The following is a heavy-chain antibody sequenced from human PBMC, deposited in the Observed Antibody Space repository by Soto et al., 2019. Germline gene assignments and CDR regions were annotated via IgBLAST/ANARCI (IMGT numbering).Heavy chain of an antibody. Sequence: QVQLVESGGGVVQPGRSLRLSCAASGFTFSSFAMHWARQAPGKGLEWVAFISYDGRKNSYADSVTGRFTVSRDNSKNTVYLQMNSLRAEDTAVYYCARGCSSSDCYTNYYYYYGMDVWGHGTTVTVSS. CDR3: ARGCSSSDCYTNYYYYYGMDV. D-gene: IGHD2-2*02. J-gene: IGHJ6*02. V-gene: IGHV3-30*04. CDR2: ISYDGRKN. CDR1: GFTFSSFA.